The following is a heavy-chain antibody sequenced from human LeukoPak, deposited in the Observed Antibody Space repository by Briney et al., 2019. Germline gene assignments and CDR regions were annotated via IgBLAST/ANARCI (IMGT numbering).Heavy chain of an antibody. D-gene: IGHD3-10*01. J-gene: IGHJ4*02. CDR2: INWNGGST. CDR1: GFTFDDYG. Sequence: GGSLRLSCAASGFTFDDYGMSWVRQAPGKGLEWVSGINWNGGSTGYADSVKGRFTISRDNAKNSLYLQMNSLRAEDTAVYYCARDLGYYGSGSYSYYFDYWGQGTLVTVSS. V-gene: IGHV3-20*04. CDR3: ARDLGYYGSGSYSYYFDY.